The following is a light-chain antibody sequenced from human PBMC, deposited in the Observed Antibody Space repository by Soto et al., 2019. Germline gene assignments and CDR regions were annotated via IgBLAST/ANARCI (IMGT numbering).Light chain of an antibody. Sequence: ELVLKHSPDTLSLSPGERATLSCRASQSVKNNYLAWYQQKPGQAPRFLIYDASSRATGIPDRFSGSGSGTDFTLTISRLEPEDFAVYYCQQYGSTPLTFGGGTKVDIK. V-gene: IGKV3-20*01. CDR2: DAS. CDR1: QSVKNNY. J-gene: IGKJ4*01. CDR3: QQYGSTPLT.